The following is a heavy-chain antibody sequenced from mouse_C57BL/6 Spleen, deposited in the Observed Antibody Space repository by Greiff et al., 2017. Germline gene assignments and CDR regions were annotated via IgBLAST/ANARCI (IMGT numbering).Heavy chain of an antibody. CDR1: GFTFSSYA. V-gene: IGHV5-4*01. CDR3: ARDRDYGSNWYFDV. J-gene: IGHJ1*03. Sequence: DVKLVESGGGLVKPGGSLKLSCAASGFTFSSYAMSWVRQTPEKRLEWVATISDGGSYTYYPANVKGRFSISRDNAKNNLYLQMSHLKSEDTAMYYCARDRDYGSNWYFDVWGTGTTVTVSS. D-gene: IGHD1-1*01. CDR2: ISDGGSYT.